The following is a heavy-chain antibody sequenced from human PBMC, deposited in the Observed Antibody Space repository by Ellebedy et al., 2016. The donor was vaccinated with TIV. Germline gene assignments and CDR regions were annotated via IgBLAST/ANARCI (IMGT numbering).Heavy chain of an antibody. V-gene: IGHV1-69*13. Sequence: ASVKVSCXASAGSFSSYGVSWVRQAPGHGLEWMGGIVPVFGTANYGQHFQGRVTITADDSTNTAYLEVGSLRSEDAAVYYCARGTFLRSQAFDMWGQGTVVTVSS. J-gene: IGHJ3*02. D-gene: IGHD2/OR15-2a*01. CDR3: ARGTFLRSQAFDM. CDR1: AGSFSSYG. CDR2: IVPVFGTA.